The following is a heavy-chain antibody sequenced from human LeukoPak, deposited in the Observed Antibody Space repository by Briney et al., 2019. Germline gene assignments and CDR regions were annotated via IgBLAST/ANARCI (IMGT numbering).Heavy chain of an antibody. V-gene: IGHV5-51*01. CDR3: ARLRGSGSYLVDY. CDR2: IYPGDSDT. Sequence: GESLKISCRGSEYSFTSYWIGWVRQMPGRGLEWVGIIYPGDSDTRYSPSFQGQVTISADKSTSTAYVQWSSLKVSDTAMYYCARLRGSGSYLVDYWGQGTLVTVSS. J-gene: IGHJ4*02. D-gene: IGHD3-10*01. CDR1: EYSFTSYW.